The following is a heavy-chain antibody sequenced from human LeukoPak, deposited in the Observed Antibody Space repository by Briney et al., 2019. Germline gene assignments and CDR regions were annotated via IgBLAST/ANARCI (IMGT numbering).Heavy chain of an antibody. J-gene: IGHJ5*02. D-gene: IGHD3-10*01. CDR2: ISGSGGGT. CDR1: GFTFSSYA. V-gene: IGHV3-23*01. CDR3: AKDLVLLWFGEFPLNWFDP. Sequence: GGSLRLSCAASGFTFSSYAMSWVRQAPGKGLEWVSAISGSGGGTYYADSVKGRFTISRDNSKNTLYLQMNSLRAEDTAVYYCAKDLVLLWFGEFPLNWFDPWGQGTLVTVSS.